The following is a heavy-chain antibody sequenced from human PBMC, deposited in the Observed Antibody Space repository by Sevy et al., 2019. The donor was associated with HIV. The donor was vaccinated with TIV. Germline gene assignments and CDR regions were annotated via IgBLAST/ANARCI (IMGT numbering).Heavy chain of an antibody. J-gene: IGHJ3*02. CDR2: ISGSGGST. D-gene: IGHD6-13*01. CDR3: AKLAAAGIMRAAFDI. V-gene: IGHV3-23*01. CDR1: GFTFSSYA. Sequence: GESLKISCAASGFTFSSYAMSWVRQAPGKGLEWVSAISGSGGSTYYADSVKGRFTISRDNSKNTLYLQMNSLRAEDTAVYYCAKLAAAGIMRAAFDIWGQGTMVTVSS.